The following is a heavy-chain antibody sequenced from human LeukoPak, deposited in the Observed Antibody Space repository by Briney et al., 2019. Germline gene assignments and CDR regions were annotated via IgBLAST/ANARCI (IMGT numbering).Heavy chain of an antibody. D-gene: IGHD4-17*01. CDR1: GFSFSSYA. CDR3: ATHDYGDYVDAFDI. CDR2: ISSCGSTT. J-gene: IGHJ3*02. V-gene: IGHV3-23*01. Sequence: PGGSLRLSCAASGFSFSSYAMSWLRQAPGEGLDWVSGISSCGSTTYYPDSVKGRFTISRDNSTNTLYLQLNRLRAEDTAVYYCATHDYGDYVDAFDIWGQGTMVTVSS.